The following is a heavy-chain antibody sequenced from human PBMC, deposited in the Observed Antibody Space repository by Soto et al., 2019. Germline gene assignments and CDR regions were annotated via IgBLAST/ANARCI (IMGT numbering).Heavy chain of an antibody. D-gene: IGHD3-10*01. CDR3: ATVERGSVRAFDI. CDR1: GYTLTELS. J-gene: IGHJ3*02. V-gene: IGHV1-24*01. Sequence: ASVKVCCKVSGYTLTELSMHWVRQAPGKGLEWMGGFDPEDGETIYAQKFQGRVTMTEDTSTDTAYMELSSLRSEDTAVYYCATVERGSVRAFDIWGQGTMVTVSS. CDR2: FDPEDGET.